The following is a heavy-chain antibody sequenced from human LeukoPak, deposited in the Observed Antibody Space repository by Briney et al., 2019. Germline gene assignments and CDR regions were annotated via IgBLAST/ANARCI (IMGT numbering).Heavy chain of an antibody. CDR3: ARYSSSWLSYYYYGMDV. D-gene: IGHD6-13*01. J-gene: IGHJ6*02. CDR1: GYTFTSYD. Sequence: ASVKVPCKASGYTFTSYDINWVRQATGQGLEWMGWANPNSGNTGYAQKFQGRVTMTRNTSISTAYMELSSLRSEDTAVYYCARYSSSWLSYYYYGMDVWGQGTTVTVSS. CDR2: ANPNSGNT. V-gene: IGHV1-8*01.